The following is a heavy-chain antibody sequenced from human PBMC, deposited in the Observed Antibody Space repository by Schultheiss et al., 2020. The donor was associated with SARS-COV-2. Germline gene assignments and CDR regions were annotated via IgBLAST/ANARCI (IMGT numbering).Heavy chain of an antibody. CDR2: INPNSGNT. Sequence: ASVKVSCKASGYTFTSYGISWVRQAPGQGLEWMGWINPNSGNTGYAQKFQGRVTMTTDTSTSTAYMELRSLRSDDTAVYYCARDQGLVRDFDYWGQGTLVTVSS. D-gene: IGHD6-19*01. V-gene: IGHV1-18*04. CDR3: ARDQGLVRDFDY. J-gene: IGHJ4*02. CDR1: GYTFTSYG.